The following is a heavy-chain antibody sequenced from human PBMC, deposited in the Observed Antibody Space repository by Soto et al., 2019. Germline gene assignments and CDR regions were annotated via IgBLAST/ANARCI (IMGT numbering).Heavy chain of an antibody. D-gene: IGHD2-21*01. CDR3: AKGRPGVAAAPDY. J-gene: IGHJ4*02. CDR2: ASGSGSGT. CDR1: GFTFSDFA. Sequence: PWGSLRLSCAASGFTFSDFAMAWVRQAPGKGLEWVSSASGSGSGTYYADSVKGRFTISRDNSKNTLFLHMTNLRAGDTALYFCAKGRPGVAAAPDYWGQGTLVTVSS. V-gene: IGHV3-23*01.